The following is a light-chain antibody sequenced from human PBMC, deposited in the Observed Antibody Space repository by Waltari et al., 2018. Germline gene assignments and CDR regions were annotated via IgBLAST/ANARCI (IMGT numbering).Light chain of an antibody. Sequence: QSVLTQPPSASGTPGQRVTISCSGSSSNIGSNIVNWYQQLPGTAPKLLIYTNNQRPEGVPDRFSGSKSGTSASLAISGLQSEDEADYHCAAWDDSLTAWVFGGGTKLTVL. CDR2: TNN. J-gene: IGLJ3*02. V-gene: IGLV1-44*01. CDR3: AAWDDSLTAWV. CDR1: SSNIGSNI.